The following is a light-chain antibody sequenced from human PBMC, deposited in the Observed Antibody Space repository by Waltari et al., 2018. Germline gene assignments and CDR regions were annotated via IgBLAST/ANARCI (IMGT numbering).Light chain of an antibody. CDR2: KVS. CDR3: MQTTHSPRT. J-gene: IGKJ1*01. CDR1: QSLVHSDGNTY. V-gene: IGKV2-30*02. Sequence: DVVMTQSPLPLSISLGQPASLSCRSSQSLVHSDGNTYLNWFQQRPGQSPRRLIYKVSRRESGVPDRFSGSGSGTDFTLKISRVEAEDVGVYYCMQTTHSPRTFGQGTKVEI.